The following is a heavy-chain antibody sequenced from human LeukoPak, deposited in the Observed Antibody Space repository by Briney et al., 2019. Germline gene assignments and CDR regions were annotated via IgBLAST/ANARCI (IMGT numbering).Heavy chain of an antibody. J-gene: IGHJ4*02. CDR3: RRGVAAAEPYFDY. D-gene: IGHD2-15*01. CDR1: GYSFSTYY. CDR2: INPTGGRS. Sequence: ASVKVSCKASGYSFSTYYMHWVRQAPGQGLEWMGIINPTGGRSSYPQKFQGRVTMTRDTSTSTVYMDLSNLRSEDTALYYCRRGVAAAEPYFDYWGQGTLVTVSS. V-gene: IGHV1-46*01.